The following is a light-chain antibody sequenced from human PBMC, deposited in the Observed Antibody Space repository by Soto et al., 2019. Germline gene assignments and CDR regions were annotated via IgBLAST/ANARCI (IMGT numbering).Light chain of an antibody. Sequence: EIVLTQSPGTLSLSPGERATLSCRASRSVSSSYLAWYQQKPGQAPRLLIYGASSRASGIPAKFSGSGSGTEFTLSIGSLQSEDFAIYYCQQYDNWPPRWTFGQGTKVDIK. CDR1: RSVSSSY. V-gene: IGKV3-15*01. CDR2: GAS. J-gene: IGKJ2*01. CDR3: QQYDNWPPRWT.